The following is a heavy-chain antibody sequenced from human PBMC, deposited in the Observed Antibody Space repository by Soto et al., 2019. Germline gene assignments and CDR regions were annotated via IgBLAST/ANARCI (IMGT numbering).Heavy chain of an antibody. J-gene: IGHJ4*02. CDR2: ISSSSSAI. CDR3: ATRIAAAGNLDY. V-gene: IGHV3-48*04. D-gene: IGHD6-13*01. CDR1: GFTFSNYN. Sequence: EVQLVESGGGLVQPGGSLRLSCVASGFTFSNYNMNWVRQAPGKGLEWVSYISSSSSAIYYADSVKGRFTSSRDNAKNSLYLPMTSLRAEETATYYCATRIAAAGNLDYWGQGTLVTVSS.